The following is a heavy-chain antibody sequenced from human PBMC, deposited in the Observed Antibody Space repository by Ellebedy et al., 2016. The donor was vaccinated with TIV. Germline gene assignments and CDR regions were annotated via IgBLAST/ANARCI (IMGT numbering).Heavy chain of an antibody. Sequence: GESLKISCAASGFTFSNFAMHWVRPAPGTGLEWVAVVSFDGNNKYYADSVKGRFNISRDNSKNTIFLQMNSLRSEDTAVYYCARGSAYYDNPGAFDIWGQGTLVTVSS. CDR3: ARGSAYYDNPGAFDI. CDR2: VSFDGNNK. V-gene: IGHV3-30-3*01. D-gene: IGHD3-22*01. CDR1: GFTFSNFA. J-gene: IGHJ3*02.